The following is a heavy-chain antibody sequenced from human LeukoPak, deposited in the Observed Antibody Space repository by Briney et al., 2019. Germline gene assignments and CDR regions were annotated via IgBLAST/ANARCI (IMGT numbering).Heavy chain of an antibody. CDR3: ARSCGGDCYHNHDAFDI. CDR1: GFTFSSYG. J-gene: IGHJ3*02. CDR2: IWYDGSNE. D-gene: IGHD2-21*02. V-gene: IGHV3-33*01. Sequence: PGGSLRLSCAASGFTFSSYGMHWVRQAPGKGLEWVAVIWYDGSNEYYADSVKGRFTISRDNSKNTLYLQMNSLRAEDTAVYYCARSCGGDCYHNHDAFDIWGQGTMVTVSS.